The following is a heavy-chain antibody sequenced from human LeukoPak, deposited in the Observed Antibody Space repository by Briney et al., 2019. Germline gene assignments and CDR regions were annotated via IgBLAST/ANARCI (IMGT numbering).Heavy chain of an antibody. CDR2: INPSGGST. D-gene: IGHD3-22*01. CDR1: GYTFTSYY. Sequence: ASVKVSCKASGYTFTSYYMHWVRQAPGQGLEWMGIINPSGGSTSYAQKFRGRVTMTRDTSTSTVYMELSRLRSDDTAVYYCARVRNYYDSSGYYNAFDIWGQGTMVTVSS. J-gene: IGHJ3*02. CDR3: ARVRNYYDSSGYYNAFDI. V-gene: IGHV1-46*01.